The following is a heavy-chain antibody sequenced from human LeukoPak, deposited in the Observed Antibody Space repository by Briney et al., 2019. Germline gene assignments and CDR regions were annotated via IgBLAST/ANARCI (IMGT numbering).Heavy chain of an antibody. Sequence: GGSLRLSCAASGFTFSSYSMNWVRQAPGKGLEWASYISSSSSTIYYADSVKGRFTISRDNAKNSLYLQMNSLRDEDTALYYCAKEVMPNYGMDVWGQGTTVTVSS. J-gene: IGHJ6*02. CDR2: ISSSSSTI. V-gene: IGHV3-48*02. CDR3: AKEVMPNYGMDV. CDR1: GFTFSSYS. D-gene: IGHD2-2*01.